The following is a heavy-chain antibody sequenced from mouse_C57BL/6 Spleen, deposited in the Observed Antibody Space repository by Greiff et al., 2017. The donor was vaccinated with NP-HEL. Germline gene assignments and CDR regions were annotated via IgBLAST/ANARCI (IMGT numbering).Heavy chain of an antibody. D-gene: IGHD3-2*02. J-gene: IGHJ3*01. CDR2: IDPSDSET. Sequence: QVQLQQSGAELVRPGSSVKLSCKASGYTFTSYWMHWVKQRPIQGLEWIGNIDPSDSETHYNQKFKDKATLTVDKSSSTAYMQLSSLTSEDSAVYYWARVGAQASWFAYWGQGTLVTVSA. CDR3: ARVGAQASWFAY. CDR1: GYTFTSYW. V-gene: IGHV1-52*01.